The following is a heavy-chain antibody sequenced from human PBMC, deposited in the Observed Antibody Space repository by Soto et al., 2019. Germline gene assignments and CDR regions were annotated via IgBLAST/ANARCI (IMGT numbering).Heavy chain of an antibody. CDR2: ISWNSGSI. Sequence: SLKISCAASGFNFDDYAMHWVRQAPGKGLEWVSGISWNSGSIGYADSVKARFTISRDNAKNSLYLQMNSLRAEDTAFYYCAKDISGRGSYYYYYGMDVWGQGIPVIVSS. CDR3: AKDISGRGSYYYYYGMDV. D-gene: IGHD1-26*01. V-gene: IGHV3-9*01. CDR1: GFNFDDYA. J-gene: IGHJ6*02.